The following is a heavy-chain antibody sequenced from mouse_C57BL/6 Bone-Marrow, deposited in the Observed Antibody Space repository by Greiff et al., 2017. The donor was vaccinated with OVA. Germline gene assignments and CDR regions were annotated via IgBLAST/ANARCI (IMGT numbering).Heavy chain of an antibody. CDR3: ARKRVYDGYFPFAY. CDR1: GFTFSDYG. D-gene: IGHD2-3*01. J-gene: IGHJ3*01. V-gene: IGHV5-17*01. CDR2: ISSGSSTI. Sequence: DVQLVESGGGLVKPGGSLKLSCAASGFTFSDYGMHWVRQAPEKGLEWVAYISSGSSTIYYADTVKGRFTISRDNAKNTLFLQMTSLRSEDTAMYYCARKRVYDGYFPFAYWGQGTLVTVSA.